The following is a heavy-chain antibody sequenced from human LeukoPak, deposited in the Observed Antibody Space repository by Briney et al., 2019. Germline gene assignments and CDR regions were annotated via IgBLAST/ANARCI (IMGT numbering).Heavy chain of an antibody. CDR3: TTDFGGYDSETFSDY. J-gene: IGHJ4*02. V-gene: IGHV3-15*01. CDR1: GFTFSNAW. Sequence: PGGALRLSCAASGFTFSNAWMSWVRQAPGKGLEWVGRIKSKTDGGTTDYAAPVKGRFTISRDDSKNTLYLQMNSRKTEDTAVYYCTTDFGGYDSETFSDYCGQGTLVTVSS. D-gene: IGHD5-12*01. CDR2: IKSKTDGGTT.